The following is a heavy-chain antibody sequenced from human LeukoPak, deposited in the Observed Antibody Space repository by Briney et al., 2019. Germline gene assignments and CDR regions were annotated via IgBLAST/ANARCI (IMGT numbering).Heavy chain of an antibody. D-gene: IGHD5-18*01. CDR3: ARDRWGYSYGGD. CDR1: GFTFSSYW. CDR2: IKEDGSQK. Sequence: GGSLRLSCAASGFTFSSYWMSWVRQAPGKGLEWVANIKEDGSQKYYVDSVKGRFTISRDNAKNSLYQQMNSLRAEDAAVYYCARDRWGYSYGGDWGQGTLVTVSS. J-gene: IGHJ4*02. V-gene: IGHV3-7*01.